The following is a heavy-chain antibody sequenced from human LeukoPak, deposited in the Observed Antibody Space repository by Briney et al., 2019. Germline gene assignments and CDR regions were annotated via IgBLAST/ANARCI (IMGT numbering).Heavy chain of an antibody. V-gene: IGHV1-2*02. J-gene: IGHJ4*02. CDR1: GYXFTNYF. CDR2: INPNTGGT. D-gene: IGHD6-13*01. CDR3: ARVGGSWYLRLGS. Sequence: ASVKVSCKASGYXFTNYFMHWVRQAPGQGLEWMGWINPNTGGTSYAQKFQGRVTMTRDTTISTVYMELSSLRSDDTAIYFCARVGGSWYLRLGSWGQGTLVTVSS.